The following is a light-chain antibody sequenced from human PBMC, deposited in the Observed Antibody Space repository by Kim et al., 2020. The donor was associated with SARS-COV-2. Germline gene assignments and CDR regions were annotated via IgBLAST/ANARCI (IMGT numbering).Light chain of an antibody. V-gene: IGKV3-20*01. CDR2: GAS. J-gene: IGKJ1*01. Sequence: PGDRATRSCRASQSVSSSYLAWYQQKPGQAPRLLIYGASSRATGIPDRFSGSGSGTDFTLTISRLEPEDFAVYYCQQYGSSPQWTFGQGTKVEIK. CDR3: QQYGSSPQWT. CDR1: QSVSSSY.